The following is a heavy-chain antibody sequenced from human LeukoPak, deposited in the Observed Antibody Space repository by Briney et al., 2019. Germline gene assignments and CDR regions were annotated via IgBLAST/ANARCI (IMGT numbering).Heavy chain of an antibody. D-gene: IGHD2-2*01. V-gene: IGHV1-69*01. J-gene: IGHJ6*03. CDR1: GGTFSSYA. CDR3: ARGLDCSSTSCYSRNYYYYYMDV. CDR2: IIPIFGTA. Sequence: ASVKVSCKASGGTFSSYAISWVRQAPGQGLEWMGGIIPIFGTANYAQKFQGRVTITADESTSTAYMELSSLRSEDTAVYYCARGLDCSSTSCYSRNYYYYYMDVWGKGTTVTVSS.